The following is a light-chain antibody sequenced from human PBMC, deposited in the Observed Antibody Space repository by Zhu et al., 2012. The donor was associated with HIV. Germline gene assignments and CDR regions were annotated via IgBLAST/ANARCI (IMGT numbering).Light chain of an antibody. CDR1: QSVSSSY. CDR3: QQYDDSTLT. CDR2: ATS. Sequence: EILMTQSPATLSVSPGERATLFCRASQSVSSSYLAWYQQKPGQAPRLLIYATSTRATGVPHRFSGSGSGTDFTLIISGLQPEDFAVYYCQQYDDSTLTFGGGTRVEIK. J-gene: IGKJ4*01. V-gene: IGKV3-20*01.